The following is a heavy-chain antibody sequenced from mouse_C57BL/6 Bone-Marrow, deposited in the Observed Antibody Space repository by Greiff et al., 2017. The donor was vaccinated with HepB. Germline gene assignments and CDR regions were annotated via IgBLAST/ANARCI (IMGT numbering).Heavy chain of an antibody. CDR2: IDPSDSYT. CDR1: GYTFTSYW. Sequence: VQLQQSGAELVMPGASVKLSCKASGYTFTSYWMHWVKQRPGQGLEWIGEIDPSDSYTNYNQKFKGKSTLTVDKSSSTAYMQLSSLTSEDSAVYYCARYGLGYWGQGTTLTVSS. D-gene: IGHD1-1*02. J-gene: IGHJ2*01. V-gene: IGHV1-69*01. CDR3: ARYGLGY.